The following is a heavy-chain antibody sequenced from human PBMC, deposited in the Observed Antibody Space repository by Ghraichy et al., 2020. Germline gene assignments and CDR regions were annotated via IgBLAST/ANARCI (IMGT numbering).Heavy chain of an antibody. CDR2: IYYSGST. D-gene: IGHD3-22*01. J-gene: IGHJ2*01. Sequence: SQTLSLTCTVSGGSISSDYWSWIRQPPGKGLEWIGYIYYSGSTNYNPSLKSRVTISVDTSKNQFPLKLSSVTAADTAVYYCAASPDYYASSGYYQYFDLWGRGTLVTVSA. V-gene: IGHV4-59*01. CDR3: AASPDYYASSGYYQYFDL. CDR1: GGSISSDY.